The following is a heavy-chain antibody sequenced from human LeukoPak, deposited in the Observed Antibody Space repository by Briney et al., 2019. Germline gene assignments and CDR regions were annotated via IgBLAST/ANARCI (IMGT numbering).Heavy chain of an antibody. V-gene: IGHV1-2*02. CDR1: GYSFTDKY. CDR2: SNPNSGDT. D-gene: IGHD3-10*01. J-gene: IGHJ4*02. Sequence: ASVKVSCKASGYSFTDKYMHWVRQAPGQGLEWMGWSNPNSGDTNYAQKFQGGVTMTTDTSMTTAYMELRRLRSDDTAVYYCARRHFGSGTYVDYWGQGTLVTVSS. CDR3: ARRHFGSGTYVDY.